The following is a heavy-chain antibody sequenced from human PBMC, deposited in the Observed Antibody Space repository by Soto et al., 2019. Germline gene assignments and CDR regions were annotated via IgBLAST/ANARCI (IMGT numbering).Heavy chain of an antibody. CDR3: ARGGSSGWSYYYYGMDV. V-gene: IGHV1-8*01. Sequence: QVQLVQSGAEVKKPGASVKVSCKASGYTFTSYDINWVRQATGQGLEWMGWMNPNSGNTGYAQKFQGRDTMTRNTSISTAYMELSSLRSEDTSVYYCARGGSSGWSYYYYGMDVWGQGTTVTVSS. CDR1: GYTFTSYD. D-gene: IGHD6-19*01. CDR2: MNPNSGNT. J-gene: IGHJ6*02.